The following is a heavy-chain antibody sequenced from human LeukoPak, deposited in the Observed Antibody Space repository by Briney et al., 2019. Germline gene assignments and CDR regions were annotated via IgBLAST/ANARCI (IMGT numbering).Heavy chain of an antibody. D-gene: IGHD3-9*01. CDR1: GFTFSSYS. CDR2: ISSSSSTI. Sequence: GGSLRLSCAASGFTFSSYSMNWVRQAPGKGLEWVSYISSSSSTIYYADSVKGRFTISRDNAKNSLYLQMNSLRAEDTAVYYCARNNVYFDWLSALSYWGQGTLVTVSS. J-gene: IGHJ4*02. CDR3: ARNNVYFDWLSALSY. V-gene: IGHV3-48*04.